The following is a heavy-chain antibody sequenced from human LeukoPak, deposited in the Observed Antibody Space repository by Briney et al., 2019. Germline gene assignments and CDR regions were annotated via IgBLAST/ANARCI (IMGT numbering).Heavy chain of an antibody. V-gene: IGHV4-59*01. Sequence: SETLSLTCSVSGASISAYYWSWLRQPPGKGLEWIGYIHYSGTINYNPSLMSRVTISVDSSKNQFSLRLSSVTAADTAVYFCARGHKGLEVWGQGATVTVS. CDR1: GASISAYY. CDR3: ARGHKGLEV. CDR2: IHYSGTI. J-gene: IGHJ6*02.